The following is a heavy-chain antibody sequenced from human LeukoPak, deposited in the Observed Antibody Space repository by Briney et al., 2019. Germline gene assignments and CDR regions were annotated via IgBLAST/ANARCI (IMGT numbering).Heavy chain of an antibody. CDR1: GGSFSGYY. V-gene: IGHV4-39*01. J-gene: IGHJ3*02. Sequence: SETLSLTCAVYGGSFSGYYWGWIRQPPGKGLEWIGSIYYSGSTYYNPSLKSRVTISVDTSKNQFSLKLSSVTAADTAVYYCARQRITMIVVPTPDAFDIWGQGTMVTVSS. D-gene: IGHD3-22*01. CDR2: IYYSGST. CDR3: ARQRITMIVVPTPDAFDI.